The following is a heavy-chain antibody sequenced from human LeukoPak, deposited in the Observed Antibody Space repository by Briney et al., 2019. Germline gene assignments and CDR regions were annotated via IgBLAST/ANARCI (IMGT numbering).Heavy chain of an antibody. CDR3: ARAYCGGDCYLMVYYYYYMDV. D-gene: IGHD2-21*01. J-gene: IGHJ6*03. V-gene: IGHV4-30-2*01. Sequence: PSQTLSPTCTVSGGSISSGGYYWSWIRQPPGKGLEWIGYIYHSGSTYYNPSLKSRVTISVDRSKNQFSLKLSSVTAADTAVYYCARAYCGGDCYLMVYYYYYMDVWGKGTTVTVSS. CDR1: GGSISSGGYY. CDR2: IYHSGST.